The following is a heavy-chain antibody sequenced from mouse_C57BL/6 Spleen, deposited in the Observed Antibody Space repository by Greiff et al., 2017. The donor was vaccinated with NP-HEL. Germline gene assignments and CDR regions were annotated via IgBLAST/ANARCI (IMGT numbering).Heavy chain of an antibody. CDR1: GFSLTSYG. CDR2: IWSGGST. D-gene: IGHD1-1*01. Sequence: VQLQQSGPGLVQPSQSLSITCTVSGFSLTSYGVHWVRQSPGKGLEWLGVIWSGGSTDYNAAVISRLSISKDNSKSQVFLKLNSLQTDDTATYYCAKPTVVAHYWYFDVWGTGTTVTVSS. CDR3: AKPTVVAHYWYFDV. J-gene: IGHJ1*03. V-gene: IGHV2-2*01.